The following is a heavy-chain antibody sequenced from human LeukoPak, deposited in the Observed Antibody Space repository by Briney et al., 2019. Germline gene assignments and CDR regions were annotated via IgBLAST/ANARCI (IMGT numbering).Heavy chain of an antibody. V-gene: IGHV3-49*03. D-gene: IGHD4-17*01. Sequence: GGSLRLSCSASGFTFDDYAVSWFRQAPGKGLEWVGFIRSKAFGGTPEYAVSVRGRFTISRDDSKSIAYLQMNSLKTEDTAVYYCTRNTVTVHFDYWSQGTLVTVSS. CDR3: TRNTVTVHFDY. CDR2: IRSKAFGGTP. CDR1: GFTFDDYA. J-gene: IGHJ4*02.